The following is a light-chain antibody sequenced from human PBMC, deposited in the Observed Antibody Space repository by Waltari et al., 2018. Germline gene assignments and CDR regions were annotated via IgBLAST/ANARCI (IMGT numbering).Light chain of an antibody. V-gene: IGKV1-33*01. CDR2: DVS. CDR3: QQYDNIPVT. CDR1: QDITKY. Sequence: DIQMTQSPSSLSASVGDRVTLTCQASQDITKYLNWYQHKPGEAPKLLIYDVSNLNTGVPSRFSGSGSGTDFTLTISSLQPEDIATYYCQQYDNIPVTFGGGTKVEI. J-gene: IGKJ4*01.